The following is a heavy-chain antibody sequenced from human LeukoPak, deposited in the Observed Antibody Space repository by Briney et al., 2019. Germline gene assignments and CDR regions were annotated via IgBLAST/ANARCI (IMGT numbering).Heavy chain of an antibody. CDR1: GGSISSYY. V-gene: IGHV4-4*07. D-gene: IGHD2-2*01. CDR2: IYTSGST. CDR3: ARRLNQLPWRGGAFDI. J-gene: IGHJ3*02. Sequence: SETLSLTCTVSGGSISSYYWSWIRQPAGKGLEWIGRIYTSGSTNYNPSLKSRVTISVDTSKNQFSLKLSSVTAADTAVYYCARRLNQLPWRGGAFDIWGQGTMVTVSS.